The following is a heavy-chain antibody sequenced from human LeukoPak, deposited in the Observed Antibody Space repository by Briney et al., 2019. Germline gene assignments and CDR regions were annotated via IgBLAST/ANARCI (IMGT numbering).Heavy chain of an antibody. J-gene: IGHJ5*02. V-gene: IGHV4-4*07. CDR2: IYTSGST. CDR1: GGSINNHY. D-gene: IGHD6-13*01. Sequence: PSETLSLTCIVSGGSINNHYWTWIRQTPGKGLEWIGRIYTSGSTNYNPSLKSRITMSVDTSKNQISLKLSSVTAADTAVYYCARDTYSSSWYNWFDPWGQGTLVTVSS. CDR3: ARDTYSSSWYNWFDP.